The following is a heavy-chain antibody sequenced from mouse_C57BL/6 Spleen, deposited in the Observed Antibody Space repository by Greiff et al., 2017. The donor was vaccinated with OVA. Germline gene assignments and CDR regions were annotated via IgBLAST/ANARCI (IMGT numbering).Heavy chain of an antibody. V-gene: IGHV5-17*01. Sequence: EVNVVESGGGLVKPGGSLKLSCAASGFTFSDYGMHWVRQAPEKGLEWVAYISSGSSTIYYADTVKGRFTISRDNAKNTLFLQMTSLRSEDTAMYYCARTPDYYGSAMDYWGQGTSVTVSS. CDR1: GFTFSDYG. D-gene: IGHD1-1*01. J-gene: IGHJ4*01. CDR3: ARTPDYYGSAMDY. CDR2: ISSGSSTI.